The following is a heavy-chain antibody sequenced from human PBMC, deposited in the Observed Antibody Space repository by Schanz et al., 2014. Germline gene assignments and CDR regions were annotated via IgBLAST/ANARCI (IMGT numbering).Heavy chain of an antibody. CDR1: GGTFSSYT. J-gene: IGHJ6*02. Sequence: QVQLVQSEAEVKKPGSSVKVSCKASGGTFSSYTISWVRQAPGQGLEWMGRINPNTGGTNFAQKFQGWVTVTRDTSISTVYMELSRVTYEDTAVYYCARDDRAYYYGMDVWGQGTTVTVSS. CDR3: ARDDRAYYYGMDV. V-gene: IGHV1-2*04. CDR2: INPNTGGT. D-gene: IGHD3-22*01.